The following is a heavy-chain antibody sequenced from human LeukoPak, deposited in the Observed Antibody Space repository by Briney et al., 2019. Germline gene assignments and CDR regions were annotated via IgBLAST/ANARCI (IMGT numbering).Heavy chain of an antibody. V-gene: IGHV3-NL1*01. Sequence: PGGSLRLSCAASGFTFSSYGMHWVRQAPGKGLEWVSVIYSGSSTYYADSVKGRFTISRDNSKNTLYLQMNSLRAEDTAVYYCARAPSYDFWSGYLDYWGQGTLVTVSS. D-gene: IGHD3-3*01. CDR3: ARAPSYDFWSGYLDY. CDR2: IYSGSST. CDR1: GFTFSSYG. J-gene: IGHJ4*02.